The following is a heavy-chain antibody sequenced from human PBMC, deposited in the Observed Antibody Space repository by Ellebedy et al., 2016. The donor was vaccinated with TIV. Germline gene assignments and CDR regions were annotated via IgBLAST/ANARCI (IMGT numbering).Heavy chain of an antibody. CDR3: ARDSLPYSSSGLRY. CDR1: GFTFSSYS. Sequence: GESLKISCAASGFTFSSYSMNWVRQAPGKGLEWVSSISSSSSYIYYADSVKGRFTISRDNAKNSLYLQMNSLRAEDTAVYYCARDSLPYSSSGLRYWGQGTLVTVSS. J-gene: IGHJ4*02. V-gene: IGHV3-21*01. D-gene: IGHD6-6*01. CDR2: ISSSSSYI.